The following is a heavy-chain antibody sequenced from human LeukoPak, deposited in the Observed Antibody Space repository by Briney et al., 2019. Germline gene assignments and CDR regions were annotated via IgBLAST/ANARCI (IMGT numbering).Heavy chain of an antibody. CDR1: GGSFSGYY. D-gene: IGHD3-16*02. V-gene: IGHV4-34*01. J-gene: IGHJ4*02. Sequence: PSETLSLTCAVYGGSFSGYYWSWIRQPPGKGLEWIGEINHSGSTNYNPSLKSRVTISVDTSKNQFSLKLSSVTAADTAVYYCARGENDYVWGSYRFDYWGQGTLVTVSS. CDR3: ARGENDYVWGSYRFDY. CDR2: INHSGST.